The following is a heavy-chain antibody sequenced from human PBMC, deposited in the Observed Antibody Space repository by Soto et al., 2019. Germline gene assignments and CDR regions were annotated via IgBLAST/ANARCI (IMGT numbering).Heavy chain of an antibody. CDR3: AKALPMYYYDSSGFSDYYYDMDV. CDR2: ISGGGGST. V-gene: IGHV3-23*01. Sequence: GGSLRLSCAASGFSFSNAWMSWVRQAPGKGLEWVSAISGGGGSTYYADSVKGRFTISRDNSKNTVYLQMNSLRAEDTAVFYCAKALPMYYYDSSGFSDYYYDMDVWGQGTTVTVSS. J-gene: IGHJ6*02. CDR1: GFSFSNAW. D-gene: IGHD3-22*01.